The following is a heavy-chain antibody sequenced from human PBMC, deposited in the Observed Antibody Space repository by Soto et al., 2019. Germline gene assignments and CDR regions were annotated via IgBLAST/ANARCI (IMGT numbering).Heavy chain of an antibody. CDR1: GFTFSSYS. CDR3: ARDANFFLPAAAGTIVDL. CDR2: ISSSSSTI. Sequence: GSLRLSCAASGFTFSSYSMNWVRQAPGKGLEWVSYISSSSSTIYYADSVKGRFTISRDNAKNSLYLQMNSLRAEDTAVYYCARDANFFLPAAAGTIVDLWGRGTLVTVSS. J-gene: IGHJ2*01. D-gene: IGHD6-13*01. V-gene: IGHV3-48*01.